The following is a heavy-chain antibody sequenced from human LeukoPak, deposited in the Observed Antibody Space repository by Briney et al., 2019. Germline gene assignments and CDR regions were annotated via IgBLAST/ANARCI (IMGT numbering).Heavy chain of an antibody. J-gene: IGHJ4*02. D-gene: IGHD6-19*01. V-gene: IGHV3-30-3*01. Sequence: GGSLRLSCAASGFTFSSYAMHWVRQAPGKGLEWVAVISYDGSNKYYADSVKGRFTISRDNSKNTLYLQMNSLRAEDTAVYYCARVWQWLDNYFDYWGQGTLVTVSS. CDR3: ARVWQWLDNYFDY. CDR1: GFTFSSYA. CDR2: ISYDGSNK.